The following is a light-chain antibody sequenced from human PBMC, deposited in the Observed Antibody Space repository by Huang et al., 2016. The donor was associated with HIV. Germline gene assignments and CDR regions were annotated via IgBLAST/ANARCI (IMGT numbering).Light chain of an antibody. CDR2: AAS. CDR1: QSISNY. J-gene: IGKJ3*01. Sequence: DIQMTQSPSSLSASVGDRVTITCRASQSISNYLNWYQQKPGKAPKLLIYAASTLQSGVPSRFSVSGSGTDFTLTISSLQPEDVATYYCQQTYSTLTFGPGTKVDIK. V-gene: IGKV1-39*01. CDR3: QQTYSTLT.